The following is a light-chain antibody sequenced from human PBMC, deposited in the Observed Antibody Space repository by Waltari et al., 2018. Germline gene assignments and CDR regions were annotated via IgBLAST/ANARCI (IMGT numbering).Light chain of an antibody. Sequence: DIQMTQSPSSLSASVGDTVTITCRASKSFSSSLAWYQQKPGKAPKLLIYSASSLQSGVPSRFSGSKSGTDFTLTISSLQPEDIASYYCQQYYSYPLTFGGGTKVEIK. CDR1: KSFSSS. J-gene: IGKJ4*01. CDR2: SAS. V-gene: IGKV1-27*01. CDR3: QQYYSYPLT.